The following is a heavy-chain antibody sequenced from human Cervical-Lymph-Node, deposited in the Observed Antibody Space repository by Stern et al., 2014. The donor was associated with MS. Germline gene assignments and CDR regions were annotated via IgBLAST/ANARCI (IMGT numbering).Heavy chain of an antibody. CDR3: TRALDY. CDR1: GFHFKTYA. J-gene: IGHJ4*02. V-gene: IGHV3-30*01. Sequence: QVQLVQSGGGVVQPGKSLRLSCAASGFHFKTYAMHWVRQAPGKGLEWVAATSYDGSSNYYADPVKGRFTISRDNSMTTLYLQMNSLTGGDTAVYYCTRALDYWGQGALVIVSS. CDR2: TSYDGSSN.